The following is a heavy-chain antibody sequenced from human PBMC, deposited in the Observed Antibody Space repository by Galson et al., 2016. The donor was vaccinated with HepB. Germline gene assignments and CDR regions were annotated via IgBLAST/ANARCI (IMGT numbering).Heavy chain of an antibody. CDR2: IYHGGGSGGT. CDR3: ARGHPPGYCSGGHCY. Sequence: ETLSLTCTVSGASISSYYWNWIRQPPGKGLEWIGYIYHGGGSGGTSYNPSPKRRVTISVDTSKNQLSLKLTFVTAADTAVYFGARGHPPGYCSGGHCYWGQGILVTVSS. D-gene: IGHD2-15*01. J-gene: IGHJ4*02. CDR1: GASISSYY. V-gene: IGHV4-59*01.